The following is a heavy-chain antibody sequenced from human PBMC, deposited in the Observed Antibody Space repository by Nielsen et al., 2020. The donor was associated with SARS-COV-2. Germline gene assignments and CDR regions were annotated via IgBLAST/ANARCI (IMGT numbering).Heavy chain of an antibody. CDR1: GFTFSSCS. J-gene: IGHJ4*02. CDR3: ARALAVAPSVDY. D-gene: IGHD6-19*01. V-gene: IGHV3-21*01. Sequence: GESLKISCAASGFTFSSCSMNWVRQAPGKGLEWVSSISSSSSYIYYADSVKGRFTISRDNAKNSLYLQMNSLRAEDTAVYYCARALAVAPSVDYWGQGTLVTVSS. CDR2: ISSSSSYI.